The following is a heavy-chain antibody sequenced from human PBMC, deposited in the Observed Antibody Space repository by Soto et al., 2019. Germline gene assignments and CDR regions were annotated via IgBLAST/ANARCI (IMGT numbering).Heavy chain of an antibody. CDR2: FDPEDGET. V-gene: IGHV1-24*01. D-gene: IGHD3-22*01. J-gene: IGHJ4*02. CDR1: GYTLTELS. Sequence: GASVKVSCKVSGYTLTELSMHWVRQAPGKGLEWMGGFDPEDGETIYAQKFQGRVTMTEDTSTDTAYMELSSLRSEDTAVYYCATANPNYYDSSGRFDYWGQGTLVTVSS. CDR3: ATANPNYYDSSGRFDY.